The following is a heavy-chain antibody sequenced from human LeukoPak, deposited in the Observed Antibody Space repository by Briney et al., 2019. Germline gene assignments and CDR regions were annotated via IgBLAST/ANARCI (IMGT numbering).Heavy chain of an antibody. CDR3: ARDGTVVKPFDY. J-gene: IGHJ4*02. CDR1: GFTFSSNC. V-gene: IGHV3-48*03. CDR2: ISSSGSTI. Sequence: GGSLRLSCAASGFTFSSNCMNWVRQAPGKGLEWVSYISSSGSTIYYADSVKGRFTISRDNAKNSLYLQMNSLRAEDTAVYYCARDGTVVKPFDYWGQGTLVTVSS. D-gene: IGHD4-23*01.